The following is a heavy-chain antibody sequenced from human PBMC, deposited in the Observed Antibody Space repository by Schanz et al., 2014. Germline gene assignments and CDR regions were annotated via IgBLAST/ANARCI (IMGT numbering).Heavy chain of an antibody. V-gene: IGHV1-69*02. D-gene: IGHD5-18*01. CDR3: ARGPSQGYSYGHNIGAYYYGMDV. Sequence: QVQLVQSEAEVKKPGSSVKVSCKASGGTFSSYTISWVRQAPGQGLEWMGRIIPILGIANYAQKFQGRVTITADKSTFTAYMDVSSLRSEDTAVYYCARGPSQGYSYGHNIGAYYYGMDVWGQGTTVTVSS. CDR2: IIPILGIA. CDR1: GGTFSSYT. J-gene: IGHJ6*02.